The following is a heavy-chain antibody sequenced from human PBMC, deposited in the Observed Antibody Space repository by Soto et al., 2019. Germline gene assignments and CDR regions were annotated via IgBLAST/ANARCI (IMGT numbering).Heavy chain of an antibody. CDR2: INHSGST. Sequence: KPSETLSLTCAVYGGSFSGYYWSWIRQPPGKGLEWIGEINHSGSTNYNPSLKSRVTISVDTSKNQFSLKLSSVTAADTAVYYCARGXDFWSGYYYYYYYGMDVWGQGTTVTVSS. J-gene: IGHJ6*02. V-gene: IGHV4-34*01. D-gene: IGHD3-3*01. CDR3: ARGXDFWSGYYYYYYYGMDV. CDR1: GGSFSGYY.